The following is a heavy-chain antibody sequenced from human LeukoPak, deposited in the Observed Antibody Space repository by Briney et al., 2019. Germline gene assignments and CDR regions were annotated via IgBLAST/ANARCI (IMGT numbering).Heavy chain of an antibody. CDR3: AKDSAFQSGHYYYYMDV. D-gene: IGHD3-3*01. V-gene: IGHV3-23*01. J-gene: IGHJ6*03. Sequence: GGSLRLSCAASGFTMSNNAMSWVRQAPGKGLEWVSAINGGNSDTNYAESVKGRFTISRDNSKNTLYLQMNSLRAEDTAVYYCAKDSAFQSGHYYYYMDVWGKGTTVTISS. CDR1: GFTMSNNA. CDR2: INGGNSDT.